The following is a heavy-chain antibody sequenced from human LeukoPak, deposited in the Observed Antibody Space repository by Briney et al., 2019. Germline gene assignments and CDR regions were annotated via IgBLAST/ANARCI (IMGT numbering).Heavy chain of an antibody. CDR3: ARHNRYTAMVYARNWFDP. D-gene: IGHD5-18*01. CDR1: GYSFTSYW. Sequence: GESLKISCKGSGYSFTSYWIGWVRQMPGKGLEWMGIIYPGDSDTRYSPSFQGQVTISADKSISTAYLQWSSLKASDTAMYYCARHNRYTAMVYARNWFDPWGQGTLVTVSS. CDR2: IYPGDSDT. J-gene: IGHJ5*02. V-gene: IGHV5-51*01.